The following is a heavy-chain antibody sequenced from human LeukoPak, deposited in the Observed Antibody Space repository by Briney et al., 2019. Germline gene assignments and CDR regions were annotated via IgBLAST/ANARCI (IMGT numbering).Heavy chain of an antibody. Sequence: GGSLRLSCAASGFTFSNYAMNWVRQAPGKRLEWVSAISGSGGSTNYVDSVEGRFTISRDNSKNTLYLQMNSLRAEDTALYYCAKDPRITKNYYYYYYMDVWGKGTTVTVSS. J-gene: IGHJ6*03. CDR2: ISGSGGST. D-gene: IGHD3-3*01. CDR3: AKDPRITKNYYYYYYMDV. V-gene: IGHV3-23*01. CDR1: GFTFSNYA.